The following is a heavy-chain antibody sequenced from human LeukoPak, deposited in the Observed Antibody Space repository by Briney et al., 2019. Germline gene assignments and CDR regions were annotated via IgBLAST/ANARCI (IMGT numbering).Heavy chain of an antibody. D-gene: IGHD3-10*01. CDR2: IDTTTGNP. CDR3: VRGTPTPGMDY. CDR1: GYPFSAHF. V-gene: IGHV7-4-1*02. J-gene: IGHJ4*02. Sequence: ASVKVSCKASGYPFSAHFLNWVRQAPGQGLEWMGNIDTTTGNPRYAQDFTGRFVFSLDTSVSTAYLQITSLKADDTAAYYCVRGTPTPGMDYWGQGTLVTVSS.